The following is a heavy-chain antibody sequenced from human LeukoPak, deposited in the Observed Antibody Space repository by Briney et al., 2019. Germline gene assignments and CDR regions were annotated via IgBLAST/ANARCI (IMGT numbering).Heavy chain of an antibody. D-gene: IGHD1-26*01. Sequence: GGSLRLSCAASGFTFSSYAMHWVRQAPGKGLEWVALISYDENYRYYADSVKGRFTISRDNSKNTLYLQMNSLRADDTAVYYCARVQWELLYPDYWGQGTLVTVSS. CDR2: ISYDENYR. CDR1: GFTFSSYA. CDR3: ARVQWELLYPDY. J-gene: IGHJ4*02. V-gene: IGHV3-30-3*01.